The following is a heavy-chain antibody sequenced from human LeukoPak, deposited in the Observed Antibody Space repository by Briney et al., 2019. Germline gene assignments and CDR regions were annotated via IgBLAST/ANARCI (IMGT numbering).Heavy chain of an antibody. CDR2: IIPIFGTA. Sequence: SVKVSCKASGGTFSSYAISWVRQAPGQGLEWMGGIIPIFGTANYAQKFPGRVTITTDESTSTAYMELSSLRSEDTAVYYCARARRYGDYSLTGWGQGTLVTVSS. D-gene: IGHD4-17*01. J-gene: IGHJ4*02. CDR3: ARARRYGDYSLTG. V-gene: IGHV1-69*05. CDR1: GGTFSSYA.